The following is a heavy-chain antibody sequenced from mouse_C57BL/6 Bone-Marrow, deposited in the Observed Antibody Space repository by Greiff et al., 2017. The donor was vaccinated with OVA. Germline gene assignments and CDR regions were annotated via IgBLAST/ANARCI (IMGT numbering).Heavy chain of an antibody. CDR1: GFSLSTFGMG. D-gene: IGHD2-4*01. CDR3: ARIYYDYDVNWYFDV. CDR2: IWWDDDK. J-gene: IGHJ1*03. Sequence: QVQLKESGPGILQPSQTLSLTCSFSGFSLSTFGMGLGWIRQPSGKGLEWLAHIWWDDDKYYNPALKSRLTISKDTSKNQVFLKIANVDTADTATYYCARIYYDYDVNWYFDVWGTGTTVTVSS. V-gene: IGHV8-8*01.